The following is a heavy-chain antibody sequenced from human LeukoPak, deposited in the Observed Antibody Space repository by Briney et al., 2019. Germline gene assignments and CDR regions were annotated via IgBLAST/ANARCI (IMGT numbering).Heavy chain of an antibody. CDR2: ISAYNGNT. D-gene: IGHD1-1*01. V-gene: IGHV1-18*01. CDR3: ARDLHIRLRGTGIRLPSFGY. Sequence: GASVKVSCKASGYTFTSYGISWVRQAPGQGLEWMGWISAYNGNTNYAQKFQGRVTMTRDTSISTAYMELSRLRSDDTAVYYCARDLHIRLRGTGIRLPSFGYWGQGTLVTVSS. CDR1: GYTFTSYG. J-gene: IGHJ4*02.